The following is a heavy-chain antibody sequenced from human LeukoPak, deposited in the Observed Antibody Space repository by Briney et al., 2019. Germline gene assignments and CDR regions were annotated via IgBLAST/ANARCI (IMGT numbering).Heavy chain of an antibody. CDR1: GFTFSNYG. V-gene: IGHV3-30*03. CDR3: ARDPYFSFDY. D-gene: IGHD2/OR15-2a*01. Sequence: GGSLRLSCAASGFTFSNYGMHWVRQAPGKGLEWVAVISYDGRDKNHADSVKGRFTISRDNSKNTLYLQMNSLRAEDTAVFYCARDPYFSFDYWGQGTLVTVSS. CDR2: ISYDGRDK. J-gene: IGHJ4*02.